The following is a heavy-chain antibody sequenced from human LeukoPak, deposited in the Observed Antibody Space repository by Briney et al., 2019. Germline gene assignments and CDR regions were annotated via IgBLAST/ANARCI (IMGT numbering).Heavy chain of an antibody. CDR3: ARGRGITTVTYFDY. V-gene: IGHV1-2*02. CDR2: ITHNSGGT. J-gene: IGHJ4*02. CDR1: GYTFTGYY. D-gene: IGHD4-17*01. Sequence: VASVKLSCKSSGYTFTGYYMHWVRQAPGQGLEWMGWITHNSGGTNYAQKFQGRVTMTRYTSISTAYMELSSLTSDDTAVYYCARGRGITTVTYFDYWGQGILVTVSS.